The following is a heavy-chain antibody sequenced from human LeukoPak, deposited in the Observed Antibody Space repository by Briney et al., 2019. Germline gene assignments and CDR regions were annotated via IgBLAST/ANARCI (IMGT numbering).Heavy chain of an antibody. D-gene: IGHD6-19*01. V-gene: IGHV4-59*01. J-gene: IGHJ4*02. CDR1: GGSISSYY. Sequence: PSETLSLTCTVSGGSISSYYWNWIRQPPGKGLEWIGYIYYSGSTNYNPSLKSRFTISVDTSKNQFSLKLSSVTAADTAVYYCATTRGAVAGSYFDYWGQGTLVTVSS. CDR3: ATTRGAVAGSYFDY. CDR2: IYYSGST.